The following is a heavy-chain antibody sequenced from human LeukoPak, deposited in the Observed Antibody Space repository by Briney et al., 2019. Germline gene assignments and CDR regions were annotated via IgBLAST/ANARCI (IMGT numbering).Heavy chain of an antibody. J-gene: IGHJ4*02. CDR1: GGSISSGGYY. CDR2: IYYSGST. D-gene: IGHD6-19*01. V-gene: IGHV4-31*03. CDR3: ARAWQWLVFDY. Sequence: PSQTLSLTCTVSGGSISSGGYYWSWIRQHPGKGLEWIGYIYYSGSTYYIPSLKGRVTISVDTSKNQFSLKLSSVTAADTAVYYCARAWQWLVFDYWGQGTLVTVSS.